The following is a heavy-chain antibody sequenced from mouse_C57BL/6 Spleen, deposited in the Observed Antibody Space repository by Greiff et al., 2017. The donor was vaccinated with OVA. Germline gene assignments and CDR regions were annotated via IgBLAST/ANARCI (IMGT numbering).Heavy chain of an antibody. CDR1: GYSITSGYY. CDR2: ISYDGSN. Sequence: ESGPGLVKPSQSLSLTCSVTGYSITSGYYWNWIRQFPGNKLEWMGYISYDGSNNYNPSLKNRISITRDTSKNQFFLKLNSVTTEDTATYYCARADGYYYFDYWGKGTTLTVSS. J-gene: IGHJ2*01. D-gene: IGHD2-3*01. CDR3: ARADGYYYFDY. V-gene: IGHV3-6*01.